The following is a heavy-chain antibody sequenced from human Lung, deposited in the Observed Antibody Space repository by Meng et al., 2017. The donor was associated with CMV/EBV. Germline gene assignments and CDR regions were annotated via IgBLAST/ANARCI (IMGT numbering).Heavy chain of an antibody. D-gene: IGHD5-24*01. CDR3: ARGSFRDGYNRPLGY. V-gene: IGHV1-2*02. CDR1: GYTFTGYY. CDR2: INPNSGGT. J-gene: IGHJ4*02. Sequence: ASVXVSCNSSGYTFTGYYMHWVRQAPGQGLEWMGWINPNSGGTNYAQKFQGRVTMTRDTSISTAYMELSRLRSDDTAVYYCARGSFRDGYNRPLGYWGQGTLVTVSS.